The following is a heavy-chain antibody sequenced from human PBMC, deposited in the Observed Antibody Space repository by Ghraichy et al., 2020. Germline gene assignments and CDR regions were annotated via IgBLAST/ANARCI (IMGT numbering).Heavy chain of an antibody. V-gene: IGHV3-9*01. CDR2: ISWNSGSI. CDR3: AKDGPYGSGSAYYYYGMDV. CDR1: GFTFDDYA. D-gene: IGHD3-10*01. Sequence: GGSLRLSCAASGFTFDDYAMHWVRQAPGKGLEWVSGISWNSGSIGYADSVKGRFTISRDNAKNSLYLQMNSLRAEDTALYYCAKDGPYGSGSAYYYYGMDVWGQGTTVTVSS. J-gene: IGHJ6*02.